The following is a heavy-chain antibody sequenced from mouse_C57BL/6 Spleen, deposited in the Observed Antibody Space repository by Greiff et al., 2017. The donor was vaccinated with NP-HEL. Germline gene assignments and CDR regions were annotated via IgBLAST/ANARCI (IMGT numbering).Heavy chain of an antibody. Sequence: VQVVEPGAELAKPGASVKLSCKASGYTFTSYWMHWVKQRPGQGLEWIGYINPSSGYTKYNQKFKDKATLTEDKSSSKAYMQLSSLTYEDSAVYYCAREVVAMGYYFDYWGQGTTLTVSS. CDR3: AREVVAMGYYFDY. CDR1: GYTFTSYW. V-gene: IGHV1-7*01. J-gene: IGHJ2*01. CDR2: INPSSGYT. D-gene: IGHD1-1*01.